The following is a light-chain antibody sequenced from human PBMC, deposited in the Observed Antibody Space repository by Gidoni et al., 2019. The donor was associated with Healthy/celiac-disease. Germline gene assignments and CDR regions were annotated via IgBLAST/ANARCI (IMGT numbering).Light chain of an antibody. CDR1: QSVSSSY. Sequence: EIVLTQSPGTLALSPGERATLSCRASQSVSSSYLAWYQQKPGQAPRLLIYGASSRATGITDSFSVSGSGTDFSLTISRLEPEDFAVYYCQQYGSSPPITFGQGTRLEIK. J-gene: IGKJ5*01. CDR3: QQYGSSPPIT. CDR2: GAS. V-gene: IGKV3-20*01.